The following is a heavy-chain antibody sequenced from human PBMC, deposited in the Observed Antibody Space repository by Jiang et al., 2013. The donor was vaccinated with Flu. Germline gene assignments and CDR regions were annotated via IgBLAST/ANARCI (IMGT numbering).Heavy chain of an antibody. V-gene: IGHV4-31*02. CDR3: ARVELSDSFTPNFDH. J-gene: IGHJ4*02. D-gene: IGHD2/OR15-2a*01. Sequence: SLENRLIISVDTSKNQFSLKLSTVTAADTAVYYCARVELSDSFTPNFDHWGQGILVTVSS.